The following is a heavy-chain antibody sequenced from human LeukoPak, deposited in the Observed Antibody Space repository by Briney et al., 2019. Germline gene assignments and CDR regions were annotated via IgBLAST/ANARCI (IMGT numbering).Heavy chain of an antibody. J-gene: IGHJ4*02. V-gene: IGHV1-2*02. CDR3: ARELRGTYYFDY. CDR2: INPNSGGT. CDR1: GYTFTGYY. D-gene: IGHD1-1*01. Sequence: ASVKVSCKASGYTFTGYYMHWVRQAPGQGLEWMGWINPNSGGTNYAQKFQGRVTMTRATSISTAYMELSRLRSDDTAVYYCARELRGTYYFDYWGQGTLVTVSS.